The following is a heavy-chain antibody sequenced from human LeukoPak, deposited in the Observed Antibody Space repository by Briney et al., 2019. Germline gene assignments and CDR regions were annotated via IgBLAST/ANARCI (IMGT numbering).Heavy chain of an antibody. CDR1: GFTFSTSG. CDR3: AKEYRSGWNDY. D-gene: IGHD6-19*01. V-gene: IGHV3-30*18. Sequence: GGSPRLSCAASGFTFSTSGMHWVRQAPGKGLEWVAFISYDGSNKYYADSVKGRFTISRDNSKNTVYLVMNSLRTEDTAVYYCAKEYRSGWNDYWGQGTLVTVSS. CDR2: ISYDGSNK. J-gene: IGHJ4*02.